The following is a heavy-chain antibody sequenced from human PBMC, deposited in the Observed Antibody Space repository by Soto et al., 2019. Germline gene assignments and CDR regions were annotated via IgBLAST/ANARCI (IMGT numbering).Heavy chain of an antibody. V-gene: IGHV1-8*01. CDR1: GYTFTSYD. J-gene: IGHJ4*02. CDR3: ARGNRYCSGGSCKGQRGYYFDY. Sequence: ASVKVSCKASGYTFTSYDINWVRQATGQGLEWMGWMNPNSGNTGYAQKFQGRVTMTRNTSISTAYMELSSLRSEDTAVYYCARGNRYCSGGSCKGQRGYYFDYWGQGTLVTVSS. D-gene: IGHD2-15*01. CDR2: MNPNSGNT.